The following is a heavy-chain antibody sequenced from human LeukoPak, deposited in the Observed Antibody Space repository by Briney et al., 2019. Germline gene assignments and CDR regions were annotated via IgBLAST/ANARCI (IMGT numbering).Heavy chain of an antibody. Sequence: GGSLRLSCAASGFIFRSEPMVWVRQAPGKGLEWVANIKQDGSEKYYVDSVKGRFTISRGNAKNSLYLQMNSLRAEDTAVYYCARDSVTIFGVVIHEQYYFDYWGQGTLVTVSS. CDR1: GFIFRSEP. D-gene: IGHD3-3*01. V-gene: IGHV3-7*01. J-gene: IGHJ4*02. CDR3: ARDSVTIFGVVIHEQYYFDY. CDR2: IKQDGSEK.